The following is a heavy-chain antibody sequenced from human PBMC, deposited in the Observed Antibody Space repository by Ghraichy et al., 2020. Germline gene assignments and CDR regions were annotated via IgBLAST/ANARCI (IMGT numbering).Heavy chain of an antibody. CDR2: IRSKAYGGTT. V-gene: IGHV3-49*03. CDR1: GFTFGDYA. CDR3: TREFVVGATIGSEPDWFDP. J-gene: IGHJ5*02. D-gene: IGHD1-26*01. Sequence: GGSLRLSCTASGFTFGDYAMSWFRQAPGKGLEWVGFIRSKAYGGTTEYAASVKGRFTISRDDSKSIAYLQMNSLKTEDTAVYYCTREFVVGATIGSEPDWFDPWGQGTLVTVSS.